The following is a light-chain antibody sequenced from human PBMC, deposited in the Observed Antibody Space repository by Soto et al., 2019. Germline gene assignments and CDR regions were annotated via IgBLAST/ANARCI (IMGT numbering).Light chain of an antibody. CDR2: DVS. J-gene: IGLJ1*01. CDR3: SSYTSSSTRV. Sequence: SAVTQPASVSGSPGQSITLSCTGTSSDVGGYNYVSWYQQHPGKAPKLMIYDVSNRPSGVSNRFSGSKSGNTASLTISGLQAEDEADYYCSSYTSSSTRVFGTGTKVPGL. CDR1: SSDVGGYNY. V-gene: IGLV2-14*01.